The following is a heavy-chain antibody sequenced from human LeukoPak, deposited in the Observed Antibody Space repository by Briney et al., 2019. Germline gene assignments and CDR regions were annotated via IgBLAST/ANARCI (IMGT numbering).Heavy chain of an antibody. CDR1: GYTFTAYY. J-gene: IGHJ6*03. V-gene: IGHV1-2*02. D-gene: IGHD4-17*01. CDR2: INPNSGGT. Sequence: ASVKVSCKASGYTFTAYYMHWARQAPGQGLEWMGWINPNSGGTNYAQKFQGRVTMTRDTSISTAYMELSRLRSDDTAVYYCATTVTTYYYYYYMDVWGKGTTVTVSS. CDR3: ATTVTTYYYYYYMDV.